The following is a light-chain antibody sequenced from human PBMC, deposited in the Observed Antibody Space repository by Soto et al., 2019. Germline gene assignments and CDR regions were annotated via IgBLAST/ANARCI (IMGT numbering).Light chain of an antibody. Sequence: SYELTQPPSVSVAPGQTARITCGGDNIGSKSLHWYQQKPGQAPVLVVYDNSRRPSGIPERFSGSNSGDTATLTISRVEAGDEADYYCQVWGSSSDHVIFGGGTKLTVL. J-gene: IGLJ2*01. CDR3: QVWGSSSDHVI. CDR1: NIGSKS. CDR2: DNS. V-gene: IGLV3-21*02.